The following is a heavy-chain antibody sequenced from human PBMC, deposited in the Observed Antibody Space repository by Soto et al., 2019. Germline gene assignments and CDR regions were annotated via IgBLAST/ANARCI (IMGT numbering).Heavy chain of an antibody. CDR2: ISYDGSNK. J-gene: IGHJ4*02. V-gene: IGHV3-30*18. CDR3: AKDQRWKAVAGQFDY. CDR1: GFTFSSYG. D-gene: IGHD6-19*01. Sequence: GGSLRLSCAASGFTFSSYGMHWVRQAPGKGLEWVAVISYDGSNKYYADSVKGRFTISRDNSKNTLYLQMNSLRAEDTAVYYCAKDQRWKAVAGQFDYWGQGTLVTVSS.